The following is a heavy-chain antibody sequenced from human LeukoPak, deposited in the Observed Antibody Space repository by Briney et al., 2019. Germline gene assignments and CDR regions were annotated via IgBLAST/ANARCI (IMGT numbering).Heavy chain of an antibody. CDR2: IGEDGNEK. CDR3: GRNWAMLDY. CDR1: GFTFSSSW. V-gene: IGHV3-7*04. D-gene: IGHD2-2*01. Sequence: GGSLRLSCAASGFTFSSSWMNWVHQAPGKGLEWVDNIGEDGNEKYYVDSVKGRFTISRDNAKNSLYLQMSSLRVDDTAVYYWGRNWAMLDYWRRGILVSDCS. J-gene: IGHJ4*02.